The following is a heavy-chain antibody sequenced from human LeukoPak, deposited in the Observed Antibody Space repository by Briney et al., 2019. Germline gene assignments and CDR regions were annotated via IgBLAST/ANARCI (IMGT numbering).Heavy chain of an antibody. D-gene: IGHD3-16*01. CDR2: INHSGST. Sequence: SETPSLTCTVSGDSISSSSYYWSWIRQPPGKGLEWIGEINHSGSTNYNPSLKSRVTISVDTSKNQFSLKLSSVTAADTAVYYCARVWGNGFDPWGQGTLVTVSS. CDR1: GDSISSSSYY. V-gene: IGHV4-39*07. CDR3: ARVWGNGFDP. J-gene: IGHJ5*02.